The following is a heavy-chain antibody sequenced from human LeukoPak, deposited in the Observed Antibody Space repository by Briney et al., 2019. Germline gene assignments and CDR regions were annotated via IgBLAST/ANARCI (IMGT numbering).Heavy chain of an antibody. CDR3: ALGYFDY. V-gene: IGHV3-23*01. CDR1: GFTFSSYA. D-gene: IGHD3-10*01. CDR2: ISGSGGST. J-gene: IGHJ4*02. Sequence: RGSLRLSCTASGFTFSSYAMNWVRQAPGKGLEWVSAISGSGGSTYYADSVKGRFTISRDNSKNTLYLHMNSLRAEDTAVYYCALGYFDYWGQGTLVTVSS.